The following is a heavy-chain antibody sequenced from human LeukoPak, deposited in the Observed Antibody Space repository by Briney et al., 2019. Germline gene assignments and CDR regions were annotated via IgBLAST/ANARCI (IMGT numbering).Heavy chain of an antibody. CDR1: GGSISSYY. V-gene: IGHV4-59*01. D-gene: IGHD3-10*01. Sequence: SETLSLTCTVSGGSISSYYWSWIRQPPGKGLEWIRYIYYSGSTNYNPSLKSRVTISVDTSKNQFSLKLSSVTAADTAVYYCARVHGSGSYYTHIDYWGQGTLVTVSS. J-gene: IGHJ4*02. CDR3: ARVHGSGSYYTHIDY. CDR2: IYYSGST.